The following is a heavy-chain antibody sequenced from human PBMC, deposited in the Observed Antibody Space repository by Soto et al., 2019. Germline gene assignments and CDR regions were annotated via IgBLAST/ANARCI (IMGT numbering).Heavy chain of an antibody. V-gene: IGHV3-30*18. CDR2: ISYDGSNK. D-gene: IGHD1-1*01. J-gene: IGHJ4*02. Sequence: QVQLVESGGGVVQPGRSLRLSCAASGFTFSSYGMHWVRQAPGKGLEWVAVISYDGSNKYYADSVKGRFTISRDNSKNTLYLQMNSLRAEDTAVYYCAKLRWNDYFDYWGQGTLVTVSS. CDR3: AKLRWNDYFDY. CDR1: GFTFSSYG.